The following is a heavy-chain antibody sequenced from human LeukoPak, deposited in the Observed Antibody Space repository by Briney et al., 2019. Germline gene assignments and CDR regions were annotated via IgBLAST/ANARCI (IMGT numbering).Heavy chain of an antibody. V-gene: IGHV5-10-1*01. CDR3: AIPKYSIDYYFDY. J-gene: IGHJ4*02. D-gene: IGHD6-6*01. CDR1: GYSFTSYW. Sequence: GESLKISCKGSGYSFTSYWISWVRQMPGKGLEWMGRIDPSDSYTNYSPSFQGHVTISADKSISTAYLQWSSLKASDTAMYYCAIPKYSIDYYFDYWGQGTLVTVSS. CDR2: IDPSDSYT.